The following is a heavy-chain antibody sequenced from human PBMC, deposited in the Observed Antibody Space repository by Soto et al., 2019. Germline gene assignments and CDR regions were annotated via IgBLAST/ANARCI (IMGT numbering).Heavy chain of an antibody. Sequence: PSQTLSLTCAISGDSVSSNTASWNWIRQSPSRGLEWLGRTYFRSKWYNDYAVSVKSRIFINPDTSNNQFSLQLNSVTPEDTAVYFCAKGDNLGPKTGYAFDPWGQGIRVTVSS. V-gene: IGHV6-1*01. CDR1: GDSVSSNTAS. CDR2: TYFRSKWYN. CDR3: AKGDNLGPKTGYAFDP. D-gene: IGHD5-12*01. J-gene: IGHJ5*02.